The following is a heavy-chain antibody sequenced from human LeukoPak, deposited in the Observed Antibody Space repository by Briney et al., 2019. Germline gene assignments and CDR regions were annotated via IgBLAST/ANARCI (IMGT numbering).Heavy chain of an antibody. CDR2: IKSKTDGGTT. V-gene: IGHV3-15*01. Sequence: GGSLRLSCAASGFTFSNAWMSWVRQAPGKGLEWVGRIKSKTDGGTTEYAAPVKGRFTISRDDSKNTLYLQMNSLKTEDTAVYYCTTDLKGGSYWNHDAFDIWGQGTMVTVSS. J-gene: IGHJ3*02. CDR1: GFTFSNAW. CDR3: TTDLKGGSYWNHDAFDI. D-gene: IGHD1-26*01.